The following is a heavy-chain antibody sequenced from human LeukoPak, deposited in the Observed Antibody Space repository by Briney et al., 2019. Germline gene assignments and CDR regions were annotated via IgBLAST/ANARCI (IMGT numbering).Heavy chain of an antibody. CDR1: GGSISSGGYY. J-gene: IGHJ3*01. V-gene: IGHV4-31*03. CDR2: IYYTGTT. D-gene: IGHD3-16*01. CDR3: ARRWVYDKRAFDA. Sequence: PSETLSLTCTVSGGSISSGGYYWSWIRQHPGKGLEWIGYIYYTGTTDSNPSLKSRVTISLDTSKNQFSLNLSSVTAADTAVYYCARRWVYDKRAFDAWGRGTMVTVSS.